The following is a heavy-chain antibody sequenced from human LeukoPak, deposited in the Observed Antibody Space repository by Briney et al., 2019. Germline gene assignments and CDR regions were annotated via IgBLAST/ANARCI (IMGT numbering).Heavy chain of an antibody. J-gene: IGHJ3*02. CDR1: GFTFSSYG. CDR3: AKWELELNAFDI. Sequence: GGSLRLSCAASGFTFSSYGMHWVRQAPGKGLEWVAFIRYDGSNKYYADSVKGRSTISRDNSKNTLYLQMNSLRAEDTAVYYCAKWELELNAFDIWGQGTMVTVSS. V-gene: IGHV3-30*02. D-gene: IGHD1-7*01. CDR2: IRYDGSNK.